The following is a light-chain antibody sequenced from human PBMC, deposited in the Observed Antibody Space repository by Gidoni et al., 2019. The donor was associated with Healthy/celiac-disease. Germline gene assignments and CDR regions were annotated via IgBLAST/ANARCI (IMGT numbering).Light chain of an antibody. CDR2: LGS. CDR3: MQALQTPLT. Sequence: ISCRSSQSLLHSNGYNYLDWYLQKPGQSPQLLIYLGSNRASGVPDRFSGSGSGTDFTLKISRVEAEDVGVYYCMQALQTPLTFGGGTKVEIK. J-gene: IGKJ4*01. V-gene: IGKV2-28*01. CDR1: QSLLHSNGYNY.